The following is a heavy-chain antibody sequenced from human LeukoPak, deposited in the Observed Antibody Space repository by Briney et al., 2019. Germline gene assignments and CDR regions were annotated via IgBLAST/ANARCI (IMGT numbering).Heavy chain of an antibody. V-gene: IGHV3-43*02. Sequence: GGSLRLSCAASGFTFDDYGMHWVRQAPGKGLQWVSLISGLGGSTYYADSVKGRFTISRDNSKNSLYLQMNSLRTEDTALYYCAKEGYSYGYYFDYWGQGTLVTVSS. CDR2: ISGLGGST. D-gene: IGHD5-18*01. CDR3: AKEGYSYGYYFDY. J-gene: IGHJ4*02. CDR1: GFTFDDYG.